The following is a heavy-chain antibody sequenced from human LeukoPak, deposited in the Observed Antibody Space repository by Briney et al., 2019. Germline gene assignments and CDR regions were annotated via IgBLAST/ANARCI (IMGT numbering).Heavy chain of an antibody. Sequence: SQTLSLTCTVSGGSISSGSYYWSWTRQPAGKGLEWIGRIYTSGSTNYNPSLKSRVTISVDTSKNQFSLKLSSVTAADTAVYYCARTSRGYVDYWGQGTLVTVSS. CDR1: GGSISSGSYY. CDR3: ARTSRGYVDY. J-gene: IGHJ4*02. V-gene: IGHV4-61*02. CDR2: IYTSGST.